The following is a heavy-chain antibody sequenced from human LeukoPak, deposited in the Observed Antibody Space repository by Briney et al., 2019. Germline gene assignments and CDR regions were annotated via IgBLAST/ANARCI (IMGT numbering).Heavy chain of an antibody. CDR1: GASISSNY. CDR2: IYHSGNT. J-gene: IGHJ4*02. CDR3: ASTRRAAVAGRFDF. D-gene: IGHD6-19*01. V-gene: IGHV4-4*09. Sequence: SETLSLTCNVSGASISSNYWSWIRQPPGKGLEWIGYIYHSGNTNYSPSLESRVTMSVDESKNQFSLRVHFVSAADTAVYYCASTRRAAVAGRFDFWGQGTLVTVSS.